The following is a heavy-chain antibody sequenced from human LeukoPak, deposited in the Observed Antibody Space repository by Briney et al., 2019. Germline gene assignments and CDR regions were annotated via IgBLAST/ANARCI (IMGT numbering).Heavy chain of an antibody. CDR3: TRDPEQHGANPGDW. D-gene: IGHD1-26*01. Sequence: GGSLRLSCTASGFTFGDYAMSWVRQAPGKGLEWVGFIRSKAYGGTTEYAASVKGRFTISRDDSKSIAYLQMNSLKTEDTAVYYCTRDPEQHGANPGDWWGQGTLVTVSS. J-gene: IGHJ4*02. CDR1: GFTFGDYA. V-gene: IGHV3-49*04. CDR2: IRSKAYGGTT.